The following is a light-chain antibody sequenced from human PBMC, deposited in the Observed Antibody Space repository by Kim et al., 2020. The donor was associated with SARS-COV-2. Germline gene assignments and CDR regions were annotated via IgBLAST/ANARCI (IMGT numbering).Light chain of an antibody. V-gene: IGLV6-57*03. CDR2: EDG. J-gene: IGLJ3*02. CDR1: RGGLADHH. Sequence: RSRGGLADHHVQWCHPRPGRAPANVVFEDGQGPSGGPGRFSGLIDRSSNSASLTISGLRTEEEADYYCLSYDTDKQGVFGGGTQLTVL. CDR3: LSYDTDKQGV.